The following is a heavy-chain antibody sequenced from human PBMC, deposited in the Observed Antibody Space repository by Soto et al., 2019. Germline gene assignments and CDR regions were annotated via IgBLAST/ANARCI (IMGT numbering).Heavy chain of an antibody. CDR2: IDPGDSYT. V-gene: IGHV5-10-1*01. CDR1: GYSFTSYW. J-gene: IGHJ5*02. CDR3: ARLRVSAFYDNWFDP. Sequence: GESLKISCKGSGYSFTSYWITWVRQMPGKGLEWMGRIDPGDSYTNYSPSFQGHVTISVDTSISTAYLQWGSLRASDTAMYYCARLRVSAFYDNWFDPWGQGTLVTVSS. D-gene: IGHD3-10*01.